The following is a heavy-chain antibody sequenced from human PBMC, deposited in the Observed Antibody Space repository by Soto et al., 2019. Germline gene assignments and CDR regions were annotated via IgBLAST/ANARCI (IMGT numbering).Heavy chain of an antibody. CDR2: IDPYETGI. J-gene: IGHJ4*02. V-gene: IGHV3-74*01. Sequence: GGSLRLSCAASGFAFSSYWMHWVRQAPGKGLVWVSRIDPYETGINYADSVKGRFTISRDNAKNTLYLQMNSLRAEDTAVYYCTSGTFGGRDSWGQGTLVTVS. CDR1: GFAFSSYW. D-gene: IGHD2-15*01. CDR3: TSGTFGGRDS.